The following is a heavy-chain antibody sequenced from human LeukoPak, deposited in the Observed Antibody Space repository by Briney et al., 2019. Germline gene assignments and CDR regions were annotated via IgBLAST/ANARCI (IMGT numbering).Heavy chain of an antibody. CDR2: IKQDGSAK. D-gene: IGHD1-14*01. V-gene: IGHV3-7*01. Sequence: GGSLRLPCAASGFTFSSYWMSWVRQAPGKGLEWVANIKQDGSAKYYVDSVKGRFTISRDNAKNSLYLQVNSLRAEDTAVYYCARNQRRLDYWGQGTLVTVSP. CDR3: ARNQRRLDY. CDR1: GFTFSSYW. J-gene: IGHJ4*02.